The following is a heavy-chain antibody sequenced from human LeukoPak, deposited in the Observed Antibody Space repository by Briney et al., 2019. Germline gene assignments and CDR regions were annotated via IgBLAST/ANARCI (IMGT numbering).Heavy chain of an antibody. CDR3: ARTRASTDYYGMDV. V-gene: IGHV4-59*01. Sequence: SETLSLTCTVSGGSINNYYWSWIRQPPGKGLEWIGNVYYSGSTNYNPSLGSRVTTSVDTSKNQFSLKLSSVTAADTALYFCARTRASTDYYGMDVWGPGTTVTVSS. CDR2: VYYSGST. J-gene: IGHJ6*02. CDR1: GGSINNYY.